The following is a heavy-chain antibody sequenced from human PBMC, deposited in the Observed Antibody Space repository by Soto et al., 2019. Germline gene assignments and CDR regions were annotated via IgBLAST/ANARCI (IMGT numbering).Heavy chain of an antibody. Sequence: QVQLQESGPGLVKPSGTLSLTCAVSGDSISNSRWWTWVRQPPGQGLEWIGDIFHSGDTNYNPSLKRRVFISVDKSQNQFSLKVSSVTAADTAVYYCAYSTGWYRHDVWGQGTLVTVSS. CDR2: IFHSGDT. CDR3: AYSTGWYRHDV. CDR1: GDSISNSRW. V-gene: IGHV4-4*02. D-gene: IGHD6-19*01. J-gene: IGHJ3*01.